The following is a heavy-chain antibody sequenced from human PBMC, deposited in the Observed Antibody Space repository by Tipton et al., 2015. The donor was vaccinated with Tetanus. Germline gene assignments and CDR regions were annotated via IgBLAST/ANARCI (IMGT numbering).Heavy chain of an antibody. D-gene: IGHD1-1*01. CDR1: GGSISSGGYY. CDR3: ARGGDNLTFQRPTGRWFDP. V-gene: IGHV4-31*03. J-gene: IGHJ5*02. Sequence: GLVKPSQTLSLTCTVSGGSISSGGYYWSWIRQHPGKGLEWIGDIYYSGSTYYNPSLKSRVTISGDRSKNQFSLKLTSVTAADTAIYYCARGGDNLTFQRPTGRWFDPWGHGTLVTVSS. CDR2: IYYSGST.